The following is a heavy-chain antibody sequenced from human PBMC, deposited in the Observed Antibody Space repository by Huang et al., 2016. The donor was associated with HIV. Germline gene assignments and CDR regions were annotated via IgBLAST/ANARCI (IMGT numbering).Heavy chain of an antibody. CDR1: GYRFGSNW. V-gene: IGHV5-51*01. D-gene: IGHD3-10*01. CDR3: ARLIGSPSFYYGLDV. Sequence: EVQLVQSGAEVKKPGESLKISCKGSGYRFGSNWIGWVRQMPGKGLELMGIIYPGDSETSYSPSFQGQVTISADKSINTAYLQWSSLKASDTAMYYCARLIGSPSFYYGLDVWGQGTTVTVSS. J-gene: IGHJ6*02. CDR2: IYPGDSET.